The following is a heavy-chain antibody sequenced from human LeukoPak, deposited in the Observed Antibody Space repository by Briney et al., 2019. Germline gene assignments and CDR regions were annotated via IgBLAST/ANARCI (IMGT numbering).Heavy chain of an antibody. CDR2: ISDDGRNK. CDR1: GFTFRIYG. Sequence: GGSLRLSCAASGFTFRIYGIHWVRQAPGKGLEWVAVISDDGRNKYYADSVKGRFTISRDNSKNTLYLQMNSLRAEDTAVYYCAKDGAIAVAGTEYGDYWGQGTLVTVSS. V-gene: IGHV3-30*18. CDR3: AKDGAIAVAGTEYGDY. D-gene: IGHD6-19*01. J-gene: IGHJ4*02.